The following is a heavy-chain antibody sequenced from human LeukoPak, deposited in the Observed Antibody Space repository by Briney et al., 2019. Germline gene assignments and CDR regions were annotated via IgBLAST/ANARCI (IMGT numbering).Heavy chain of an antibody. Sequence: GGSLRLSCAASGFTFSSHGMNWVRQAPGKGLEWVSGISPSGGITYYTDSVKGRFTISRDNSKNTQSLQMNSLRAEDTAVYYCARRSGIAVAGAFDYWGQGTLVTVSS. D-gene: IGHD6-19*01. J-gene: IGHJ4*02. CDR1: GFTFSSHG. V-gene: IGHV3-23*01. CDR3: ARRSGIAVAGAFDY. CDR2: ISPSGGIT.